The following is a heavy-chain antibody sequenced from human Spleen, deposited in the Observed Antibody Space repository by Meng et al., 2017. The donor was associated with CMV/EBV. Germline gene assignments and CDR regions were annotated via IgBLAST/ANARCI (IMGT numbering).Heavy chain of an antibody. J-gene: IGHJ6*02. D-gene: IGHD2-2*02. CDR3: AREDCSSTSCYIRRFTDYYYYYGMDV. Sequence: GGSLRLSCAASGFTFSSHWMHWVRQAPGKGLVWVSRINSDGSSTSYADSVKGRFTISRDNAKNTLYLQMNSLRAEDTAVYYCAREDCSSTSCYIRRFTDYYYYYGMDVWGQGTTVTVSS. CDR2: INSDGSST. CDR1: GFTFSSHW. V-gene: IGHV3-74*01.